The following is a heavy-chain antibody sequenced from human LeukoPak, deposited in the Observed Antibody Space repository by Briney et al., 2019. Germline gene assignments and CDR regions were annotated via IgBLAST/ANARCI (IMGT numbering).Heavy chain of an antibody. D-gene: IGHD3-3*01. CDR3: ARLTSTIPDAFDI. CDR1: RFIFSNYG. Sequence: SGGSLRLSCAASRFIFSNYGMHWVRQAPGKGLQWVAFIRYDGSDKYYADSVKGRFTISRDNSKNTLYLQMNSLRGEDMAVYYCARLTSTIPDAFDIWGQGTMVTVSS. CDR2: IRYDGSDK. V-gene: IGHV3-30*02. J-gene: IGHJ3*02.